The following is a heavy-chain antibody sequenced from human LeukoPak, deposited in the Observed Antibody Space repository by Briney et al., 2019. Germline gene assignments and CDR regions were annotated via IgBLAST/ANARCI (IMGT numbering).Heavy chain of an antibody. D-gene: IGHD4-17*01. Sequence: GGSLRLSCAASGFTFSTSAMSWVRQAPGKRLEWVSGILGSGGSTYYADSVKGRFTISRDNSKNTLYLQMSRLRAEDTAVYYCAKAMYDYGDPVGWFDPWGQGTLVTVSS. V-gene: IGHV3-23*01. CDR2: ILGSGGST. CDR3: AKAMYDYGDPVGWFDP. J-gene: IGHJ5*02. CDR1: GFTFSTSA.